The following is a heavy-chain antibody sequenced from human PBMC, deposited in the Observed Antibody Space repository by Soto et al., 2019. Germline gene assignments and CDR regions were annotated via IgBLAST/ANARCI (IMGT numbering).Heavy chain of an antibody. D-gene: IGHD6-6*01. Sequence: SETLSLTCTVSGGSISSYYWSWIRQPPGKGLEWIGYIYYSGSTNYNPSLKSRVTISVDTSKNQFSLKLSSVTAADTTVYYCARHLSYSSSSFYYYYYMDVWGKGTTVTVSS. CDR2: IYYSGST. J-gene: IGHJ6*03. CDR1: GGSISSYY. CDR3: ARHLSYSSSSFYYYYYMDV. V-gene: IGHV4-59*08.